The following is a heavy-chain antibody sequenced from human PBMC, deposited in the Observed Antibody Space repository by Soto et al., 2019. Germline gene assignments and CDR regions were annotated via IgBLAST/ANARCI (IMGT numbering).Heavy chain of an antibody. J-gene: IGHJ6*02. CDR3: ARFGSAPYYYYGVDV. D-gene: IGHD3-10*01. CDR2: VSGYTGNT. Sequence: QVQLVQSETEVKKPGASVKVSCKASGYIFTNYDSTWVRQAPGQGLERMGWVSGYTGNTKYAQKFQDRVTMTTDTSTSTVYMELRSLRSDDTAVYYCARFGSAPYYYYGVDVWGQGTTVFVSS. CDR1: GYIFTNYD. V-gene: IGHV1-18*01.